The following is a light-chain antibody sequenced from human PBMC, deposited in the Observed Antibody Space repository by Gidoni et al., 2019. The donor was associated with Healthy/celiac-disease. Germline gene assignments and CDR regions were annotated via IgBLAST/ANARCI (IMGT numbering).Light chain of an antibody. Sequence: DLTQSPGTLSLSPGARATLSCRARQSVSSSYLAWYQQKHGQAPRLLIYGASRRATGLQDRCSGSGSGTDFTLTISSLQPQDFAVSYFQQYGSSPPWTFGQGTKVEIK. J-gene: IGKJ1*01. V-gene: IGKV3-20*01. CDR1: QSVSSSY. CDR3: QQYGSSPPWT. CDR2: GAS.